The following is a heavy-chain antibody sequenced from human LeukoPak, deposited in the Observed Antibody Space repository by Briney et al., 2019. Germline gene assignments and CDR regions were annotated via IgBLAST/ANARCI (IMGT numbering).Heavy chain of an antibody. CDR3: ARDKIVGATHFDY. D-gene: IGHD1-26*01. V-gene: IGHV3-7*01. CDR1: GFTFSSYW. CDR2: IKQDGSEK. Sequence: RPGGSLRLSCAASGFTFSSYWMSWVRQAPGKGLEWVANIKQDGSEKYYVDSVKGRFTISRDNAKNSLYLQMNSLRAEDTAVYYCARDKIVGATHFDYWGQGTLVTVSS. J-gene: IGHJ4*02.